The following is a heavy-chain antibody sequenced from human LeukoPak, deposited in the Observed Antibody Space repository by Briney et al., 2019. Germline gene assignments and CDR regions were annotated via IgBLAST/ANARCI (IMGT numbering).Heavy chain of an antibody. J-gene: IGHJ5*02. CDR3: AKDGGDHRNSWFDP. Sequence: GGSLRLSCAASGFTFSSYAMHWVRQAPGKGLDWVALISYDGSNKYYADSVKGRFTISRDNSKNTLYLQMSSLRVEDTALYYCAKDGGDHRNSWFDPWGQGTLVTVSS. D-gene: IGHD2-21*02. V-gene: IGHV3-30*04. CDR1: GFTFSSYA. CDR2: ISYDGSNK.